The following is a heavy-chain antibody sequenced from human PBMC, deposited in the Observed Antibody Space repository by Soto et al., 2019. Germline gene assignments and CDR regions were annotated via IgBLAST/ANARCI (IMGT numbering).Heavy chain of an antibody. V-gene: IGHV3-30*18. CDR2: ISYDGSNK. CDR3: AKTTVTTGYYYGMDV. Sequence: GGSLRLSCAASGFTFSSYGMHWVRQAPGKGLEWVAVISYDGSNKYYADSVKGRFTISRDNSKNTLYLQMNSLRAEDTAVYYCAKTTVTTGYYYGMDVWGQGTTVTVSS. CDR1: GFTFSSYG. D-gene: IGHD4-17*01. J-gene: IGHJ6*02.